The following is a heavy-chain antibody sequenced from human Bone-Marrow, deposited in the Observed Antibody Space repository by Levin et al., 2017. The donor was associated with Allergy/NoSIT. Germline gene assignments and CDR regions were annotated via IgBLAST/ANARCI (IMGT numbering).Heavy chain of an antibody. CDR3: ARDKPGTYFPYYMDV. J-gene: IGHJ6*03. V-gene: IGHV4-31*03. Sequence: SQTLSLTCTVSGGSISSGAYFWSWIRHHPGKGLEYLGYISYSGSTYYNPSLQSRLTMSVDSSKNQFSLRLRPVTAAETVVYYCARDKPGTYFPYYMDVWGKGTTVTVSS. CDR1: GGSISSGAYF. CDR2: ISYSGST. D-gene: IGHD3-10*01.